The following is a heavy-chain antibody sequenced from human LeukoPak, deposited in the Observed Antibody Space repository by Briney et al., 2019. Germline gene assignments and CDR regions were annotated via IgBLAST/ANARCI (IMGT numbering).Heavy chain of an antibody. J-gene: IGHJ4*02. D-gene: IGHD3-3*01. Sequence: ASETLSLTCAVYGGSFSGYYWSWIRQPPGKGLEWIGEINHSGSTNYNPSLKSRVTISVDTSKNQFSLKLSSVTAADTAVYYCARRSTIFGVLDYWGEGTLGTVSS. CDR2: INHSGST. V-gene: IGHV4-34*01. CDR3: ARRSTIFGVLDY. CDR1: GGSFSGYY.